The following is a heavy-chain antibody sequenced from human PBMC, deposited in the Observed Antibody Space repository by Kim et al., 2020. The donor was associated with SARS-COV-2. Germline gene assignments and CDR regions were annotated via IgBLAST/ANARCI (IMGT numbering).Heavy chain of an antibody. Sequence: GGSLRLSCAASGFTFSSYAMHWVRQAPGKGLEWVAVISYDGSNKYYADSVKGRFTISRDNSKNTLYLQMNSLRAEDTAVYYCASGVDTAMAPDYFDYWG. V-gene: IGHV3-30-3*01. CDR2: ISYDGSNK. CDR3: ASGVDTAMAPDYFDY. D-gene: IGHD5-18*01. CDR1: GFTFSSYA. J-gene: IGHJ4*01.